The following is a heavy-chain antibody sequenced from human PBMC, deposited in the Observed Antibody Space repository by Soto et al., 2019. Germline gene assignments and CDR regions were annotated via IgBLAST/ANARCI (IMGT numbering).Heavy chain of an antibody. CDR3: ARDCAVYDFWSGYRYYYYGMDV. CDR2: INHSGST. CDR1: GGSFSGYY. V-gene: IGHV4-34*01. D-gene: IGHD3-3*01. Sequence: NPSETLSLTCAVYGGSFSGYYWSWIRQPPGKGLEWIGEINHSGSTNYNPSLKSRVTISVDTSKNQFSLKLSSVTAADTAVYYCARDCAVYDFWSGYRYYYYGMDVWGQGTTVTVSS. J-gene: IGHJ6*02.